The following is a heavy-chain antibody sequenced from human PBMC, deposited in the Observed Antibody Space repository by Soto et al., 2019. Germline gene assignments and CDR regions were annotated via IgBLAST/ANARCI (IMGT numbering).Heavy chain of an antibody. D-gene: IGHD5-12*01. CDR1: GGSFSGYY. J-gene: IGHJ4*02. Sequence: QVQLQQWGAGLLKPSETLSLTCAVYGGSFSGYYWSWIRQPPGKGLEWIGEINHSGSTNYNPALKSRVTISVATSKNQFSLKLSSVTAADTAVYYCARGGNSGLCYWGQGTLVTVSS. CDR3: ARGGNSGLCY. CDR2: INHSGST. V-gene: IGHV4-34*01.